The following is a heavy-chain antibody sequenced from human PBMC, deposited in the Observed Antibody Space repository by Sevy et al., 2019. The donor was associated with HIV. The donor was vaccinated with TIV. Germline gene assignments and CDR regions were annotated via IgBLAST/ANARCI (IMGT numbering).Heavy chain of an antibody. V-gene: IGHV4-39*01. CDR2: IYYSGST. CDR1: GGSISSSSYY. Sequence: SETLSLTCTVSGGSISSSSYYWGWIRQPPGKGLEWIGSIYYSGSTYYNPSLKSRVTISVDTSKNQFSLKLSSVTAADTAVYYCARPGGPPNYYYYGMDVWGQGTTVTVSS. J-gene: IGHJ6*02. D-gene: IGHD3-10*01. CDR3: ARPGGPPNYYYYGMDV.